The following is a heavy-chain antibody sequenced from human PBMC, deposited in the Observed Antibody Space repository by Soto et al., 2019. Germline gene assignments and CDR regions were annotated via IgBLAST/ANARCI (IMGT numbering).Heavy chain of an antibody. Sequence: SETLSLTCAVSGGSISSGGYSCSWIRQPPGKGLEWIGYIYDSGGTNYSPSLKSRATISIDKSKNQFSLTLSSVTAADTAVYYCATRLEATGTFPWGQGLLVTVPS. V-gene: IGHV4-61*05. CDR2: IYDSGGT. CDR1: GGSISSGGYS. CDR3: ATRLEATGTFP. D-gene: IGHD6-6*01. J-gene: IGHJ5*02.